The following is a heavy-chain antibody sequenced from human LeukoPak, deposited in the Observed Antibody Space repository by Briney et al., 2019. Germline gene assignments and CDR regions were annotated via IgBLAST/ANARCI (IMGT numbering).Heavy chain of an antibody. Sequence: SETLSLTCTVSGGSVSSGSYYWSWIRQPPGKGLEWIGYIYYSGSTNYNPSLKSRVTISVDTSKNQFSLKLSSVTAADTAVCYCARDPHGSGILHYWGQGTLVTVSS. J-gene: IGHJ4*02. CDR1: GGSVSSGSYY. D-gene: IGHD3-10*01. V-gene: IGHV4-61*01. CDR3: ARDPHGSGILHY. CDR2: IYYSGST.